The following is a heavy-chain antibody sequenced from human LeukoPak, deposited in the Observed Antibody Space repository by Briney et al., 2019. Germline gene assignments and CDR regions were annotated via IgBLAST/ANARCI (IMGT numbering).Heavy chain of an antibody. CDR2: IYYSGST. Sequence: PSETLSLTCTVSGGSISSYYWSWIRQPPGKGLEWIGYIYYSGSTNYNPSLKSRVTISVDTSKNQFSLKLSSVTAADTAVYYCARVSSKSNMGFDYWGQGTLVTVSS. CDR3: ARVSSKSNMGFDY. CDR1: GGSISSYY. V-gene: IGHV4-59*01. J-gene: IGHJ4*02. D-gene: IGHD4-11*01.